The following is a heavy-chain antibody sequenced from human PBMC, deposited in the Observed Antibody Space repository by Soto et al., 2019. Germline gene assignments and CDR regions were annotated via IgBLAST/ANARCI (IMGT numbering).Heavy chain of an antibody. CDR1: GGSISSSSNY. CDR3: AREGYNFGPFDY. CDR2: ITHSGDT. Sequence: PSETLSLTCTVSGGSISSSSNYWGWIRQPPGKGLEWIGEITHSGDTNYNPSLKSRVTISIDTSKNQFSLKLNSVTAADTAVYYCAREGYNFGPFDYWGQGALVTVSS. V-gene: IGHV4-39*07. J-gene: IGHJ4*02. D-gene: IGHD5-18*01.